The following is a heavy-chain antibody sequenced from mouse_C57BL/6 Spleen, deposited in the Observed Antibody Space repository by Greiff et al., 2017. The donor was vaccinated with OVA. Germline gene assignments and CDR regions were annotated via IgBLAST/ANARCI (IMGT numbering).Heavy chain of an antibody. Sequence: QVQLKQPGAELVKPGASVKLSCKASGYTFTSYWMHWVKQRPGQGLEWIGMIHPNSGSTNYNEKFKSKATLTVDKSSSTAYMQLSSLTSEDSAVYYCARYVTGTGDYWGQGTTLTVSS. CDR2: IHPNSGST. J-gene: IGHJ2*01. CDR1: GYTFTSYW. D-gene: IGHD4-1*01. CDR3: ARYVTGTGDY. V-gene: IGHV1-64*01.